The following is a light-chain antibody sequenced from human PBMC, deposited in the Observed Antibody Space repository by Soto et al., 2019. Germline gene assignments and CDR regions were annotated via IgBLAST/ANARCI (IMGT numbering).Light chain of an antibody. CDR3: QQYGTSPFT. J-gene: IGKJ3*01. Sequence: EIVLTQSPGTLSLSPGERATLSCRASQSVSNNYLAWYQQKPGRAPRLLISGASNRATGIPDRFSGSGSGTDFTLAISRLEPEDFAVYYCQQYGTSPFTFGPGTKVDIK. V-gene: IGKV3-20*01. CDR1: QSVSNNY. CDR2: GAS.